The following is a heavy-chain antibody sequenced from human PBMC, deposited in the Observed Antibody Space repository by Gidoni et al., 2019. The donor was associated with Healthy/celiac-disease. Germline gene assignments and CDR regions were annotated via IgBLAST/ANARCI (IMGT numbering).Heavy chain of an antibody. CDR2: IYYSGST. Sequence: QVQLQESGPGLVKPSETLSLTCTVPGGSISSYYWSWIRQPPGKGLEWIGYIYYSGSTNYNPSLKSRVTISVDTSKNQFSLKLSSVTAADTAVYYCARWFDPWGQGTLVTVSS. J-gene: IGHJ5*02. V-gene: IGHV4-59*01. CDR3: ARWFDP. CDR1: GGSISSYY.